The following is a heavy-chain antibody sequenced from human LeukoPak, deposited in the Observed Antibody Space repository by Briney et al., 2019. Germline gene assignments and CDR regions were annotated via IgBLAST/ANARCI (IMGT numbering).Heavy chain of an antibody. CDR2: IVGSGAST. J-gene: IGHJ4*02. D-gene: IGHD3-9*01. CDR1: GFTFSNYA. Sequence: GASLRLSCAASGFTFSNYAMSWVRQAPGKGLEWVSAIVGSGASTYYADSVKGRFTISRDNSKNTLYLQMNSLRAEDTALYYCAKWGDYDVLTGYYDSDYWGQENLVTVSS. CDR3: AKWGDYDVLTGYYDSDY. V-gene: IGHV3-23*01.